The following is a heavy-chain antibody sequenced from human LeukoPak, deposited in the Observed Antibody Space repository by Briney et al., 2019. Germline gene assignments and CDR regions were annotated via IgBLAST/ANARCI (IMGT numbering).Heavy chain of an antibody. CDR3: AREPRGYCSGGSCWYY. CDR2: IDPSDSYT. D-gene: IGHD2-15*01. CDR1: GYSFTSYW. V-gene: IGHV5-10-1*01. Sequence: GESLRISCEGSGYSFTSYWITWVRLMPGKGLEWMGRIDPSDSYTNYSPSFQGHVTISADKSISTAYLQWSSLKASDSAIYYCAREPRGYCSGGSCWYYWGQGTLVTVSS. J-gene: IGHJ4*02.